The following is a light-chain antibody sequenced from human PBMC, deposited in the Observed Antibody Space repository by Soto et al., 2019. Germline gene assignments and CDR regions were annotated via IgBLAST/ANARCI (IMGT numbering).Light chain of an antibody. CDR1: QSVLYSSNNKNY. CDR2: WAS. CDR3: QQYYKTPLT. V-gene: IGKV4-1*01. J-gene: IGKJ4*01. Sequence: DIVMTQSPDSLAVSLGERATINCKSSQSVLYSSNNKNYLAWYQQRPGQPPKLLLYWASTRESGVPDRFSGSGSGTDFILTIISLQAEDVAVYFCQQYYKTPLTFGGGTKVKIK.